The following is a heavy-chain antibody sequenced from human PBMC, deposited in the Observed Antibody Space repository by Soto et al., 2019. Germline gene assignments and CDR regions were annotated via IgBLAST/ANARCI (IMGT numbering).Heavy chain of an antibody. CDR3: ARGETSITYSAFWSGLSGMHL. V-gene: IGHV4-59*11. CDR1: AGSTRGRY. Sequence: SENLSLTCTVSAGSTRGRYWSWIPRPPGKGMEWIGFLYYTGSTNYNPSLKSRVTISVDTSKNQFSLKLSSVTAADTAVYYCARGETSITYSAFWSGLSGMHLWAQGTSGTVS. D-gene: IGHD3-3*01. J-gene: IGHJ6*02. CDR2: LYYTGST.